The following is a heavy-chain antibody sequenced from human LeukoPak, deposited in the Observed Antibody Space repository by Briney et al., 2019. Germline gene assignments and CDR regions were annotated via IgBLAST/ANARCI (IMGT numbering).Heavy chain of an antibody. CDR1: GFTFTRSA. CDR3: AREQVAGIEREGDAFDI. Sequence: GTSVKVSCKASGFTFTRSAVQWVRQARGQRREWIGWIVVGSGKTNYAQKFQERVTITRDMSTSTAYMELSRLRSDDTAVYYCAREQVAGIEREGDAFDIWGQGTMVTVSS. V-gene: IGHV1-58*01. J-gene: IGHJ3*02. CDR2: IVVGSGKT. D-gene: IGHD6-19*01.